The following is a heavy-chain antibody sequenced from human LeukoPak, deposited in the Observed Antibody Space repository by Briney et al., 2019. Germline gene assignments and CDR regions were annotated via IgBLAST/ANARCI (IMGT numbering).Heavy chain of an antibody. CDR2: IRSKAYGGTT. J-gene: IGHJ4*02. CDR3: TRDRSGSYYFDY. CDR1: GFIFGAYA. D-gene: IGHD1-26*01. V-gene: IGHV3-49*04. Sequence: GRSLRLFCSVSGFIFGAYAMRWVRQAPGKGLEWVGFIRSKAYGGTTAYAASVKDSFTISRDDSKSIAYLQMNSLKTEDTAVYYCTRDRSGSYYFDYWGQGTLVTVSS.